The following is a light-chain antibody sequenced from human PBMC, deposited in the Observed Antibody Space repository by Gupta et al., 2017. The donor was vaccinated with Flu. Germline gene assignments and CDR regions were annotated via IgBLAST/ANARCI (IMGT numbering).Light chain of an antibody. CDR2: EIR. V-gene: IGLV1-51*02. Sequence: VSWYQQLPGTAPKLLIYEIRKRPSGSPDRFSGSKSGTSPTLDITGLQTAYESDDFCEAWDKDLIVVWFGGGNKVTVL. CDR3: EAWDKDLIVVW. J-gene: IGLJ3*02.